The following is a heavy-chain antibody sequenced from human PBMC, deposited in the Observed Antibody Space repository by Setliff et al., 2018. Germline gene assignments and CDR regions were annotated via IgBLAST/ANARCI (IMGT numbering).Heavy chain of an antibody. D-gene: IGHD2-15*01. CDR3: ARTCSGSGCYAGLES. Sequence: GGSLRLSCAASGFTFSTYRMHWVRQAPGKGLEWVAVIWDDGGNKYHADSVKGRFAISRDNSKNTLYLQMNSLRPDDTAVYYCARTCSGSGCYAGLESWGQGTPVTVSS. CDR2: IWDDGGNK. CDR1: GFTFSTYR. J-gene: IGHJ4*02. V-gene: IGHV3-33*08.